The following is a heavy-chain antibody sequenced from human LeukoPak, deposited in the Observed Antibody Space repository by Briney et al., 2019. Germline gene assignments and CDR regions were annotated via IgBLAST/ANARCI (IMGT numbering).Heavy chain of an antibody. CDR3: ARHRWYSSSWYYFDY. Sequence: SETLSLTCTVSGGSMSSYYWSWIRQPPGKGLEWIGYIYYSGSTNYNPSLKSRVTISVDTSKNQFSLKLSSVTAADTAVYYCARHRWYSSSWYYFDYWGQGTLVTVSS. CDR1: GGSMSSYY. J-gene: IGHJ4*02. D-gene: IGHD6-13*01. CDR2: IYYSGST. V-gene: IGHV4-59*08.